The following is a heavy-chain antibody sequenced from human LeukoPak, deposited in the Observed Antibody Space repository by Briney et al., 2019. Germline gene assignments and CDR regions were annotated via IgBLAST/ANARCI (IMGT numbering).Heavy chain of an antibody. CDR3: AREVAVAGTPPLTYDAFDI. D-gene: IGHD6-19*01. CDR1: GGSFSGYY. CDR2: INHSGST. Sequence: PSETLSLTCAVYGGSFSGYYWSWIRQPPGKGLEWIGEINHSGSTNYNPSLKSRVTISVDTSKNQFSLKLSSVTAADTAVYYCAREVAVAGTPPLTYDAFDIWGQGTMVTVSS. J-gene: IGHJ3*02. V-gene: IGHV4-34*01.